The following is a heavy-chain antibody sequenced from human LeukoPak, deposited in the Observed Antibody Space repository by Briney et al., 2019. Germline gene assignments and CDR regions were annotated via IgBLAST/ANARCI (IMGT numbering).Heavy chain of an antibody. CDR1: GGSISSYY. CDR2: IYTSGST. Sequence: SETLSLTCIVSGGSISSYYWSWIRQPAGKGLEWIGRIYTSGSTNYNPSLKSRVTMSVDTSKNQFSLKLSSVTAADTAVYYCARDRPNYLYFDYWGQGTLVTVSS. CDR3: ARDRPNYLYFDY. V-gene: IGHV4-4*07. D-gene: IGHD1-1*01. J-gene: IGHJ4*02.